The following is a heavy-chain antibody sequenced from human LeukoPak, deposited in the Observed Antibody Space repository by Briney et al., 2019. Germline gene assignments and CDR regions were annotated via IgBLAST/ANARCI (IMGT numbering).Heavy chain of an antibody. V-gene: IGHV4-34*01. CDR3: ASGVKTPSDC. Sequence: SETLSLTCAVYGGSFSGYYWSWIRQPPGKGLEWIGEINHSGSTNYNPSLKSRVTISVDTSKNQFFLKLSSVTAADTAVYYCASGVKTPSDCWGQGTPVTVSS. D-gene: IGHD3-22*01. CDR2: INHSGST. J-gene: IGHJ4*02. CDR1: GGSFSGYY.